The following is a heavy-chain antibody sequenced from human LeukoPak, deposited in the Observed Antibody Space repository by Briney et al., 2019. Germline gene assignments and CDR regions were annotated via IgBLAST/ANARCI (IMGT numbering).Heavy chain of an antibody. CDR2: IYTSGST. Sequence: PSETLSLTCTVSGGSISSYYWSWIRQPAGKGLEWIGRIYTSGSTNYNPSLKSRVTMSVDTSKNQFSLKLSSVTAADTAVYYCARDRIVVVPAAYNWFDPWGQGTLVTASS. D-gene: IGHD2-2*01. CDR3: ARDRIVVVPAAYNWFDP. CDR1: GGSISSYY. V-gene: IGHV4-4*07. J-gene: IGHJ5*02.